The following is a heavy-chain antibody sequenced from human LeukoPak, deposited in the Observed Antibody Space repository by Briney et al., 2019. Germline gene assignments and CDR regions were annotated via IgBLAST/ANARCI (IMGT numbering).Heavy chain of an antibody. CDR2: IIPIFGTA. D-gene: IGHD3-22*01. Sequence: SVKVSCTASGGTFSSHAISWVRQAPGQGLEWMGGIIPIFGTANYAQKFQGRVTITADESTSTAYMELSSLRSEDTAVYYCARPSYYYDSSGSALDYWGQGTLVTVSS. CDR3: ARPSYYYDSSGSALDY. CDR1: GGTFSSHA. V-gene: IGHV1-69*13. J-gene: IGHJ4*02.